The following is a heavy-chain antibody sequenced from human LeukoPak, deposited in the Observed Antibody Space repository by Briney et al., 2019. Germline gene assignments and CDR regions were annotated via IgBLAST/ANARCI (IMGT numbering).Heavy chain of an antibody. Sequence: ASVKVACKASGYTFTGYYMHWVRQAPGQGLEWMGRINPNSGGTNYAQKFQGRVTMTRDTSISTAYMELSRLGSDDTAVYYCARLRYPNWFDPWGQGTLVTVPS. J-gene: IGHJ5*02. D-gene: IGHD2-2*02. CDR1: GYTFTGYY. V-gene: IGHV1-2*06. CDR3: ARLRYPNWFDP. CDR2: INPNSGGT.